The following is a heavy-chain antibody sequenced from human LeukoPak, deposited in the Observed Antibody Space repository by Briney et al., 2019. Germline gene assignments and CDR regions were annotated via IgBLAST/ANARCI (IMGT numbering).Heavy chain of an antibody. CDR3: ARDPSLDDYVWGSYRWGAFDI. V-gene: IGHV3-21*01. D-gene: IGHD3-16*02. CDR1: GFTFSSYE. CDR2: ISSSSSYI. Sequence: PGGSLRLSCAASGFTFSSYEMNWVRQAPGKGLEWVSSISSSSSYIYYADSVKGRFTISRDDAKNSLYLQMNSLRAEDTAVYYCARDPSLDDYVWGSYRWGAFDIWGQGTMVTVSS. J-gene: IGHJ3*02.